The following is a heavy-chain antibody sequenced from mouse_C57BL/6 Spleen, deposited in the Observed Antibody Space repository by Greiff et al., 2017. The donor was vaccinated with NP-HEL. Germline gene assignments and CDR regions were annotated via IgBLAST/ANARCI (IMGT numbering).Heavy chain of an antibody. CDR1: GFNIKNTY. V-gene: IGHV14-3*01. J-gene: IGHJ4*01. CDR2: IDPANGNT. Sequence: EVQLVESVAELVRPGASVKLSCTASGFNIKNTYMHWVKQRPEQGLEWIGRIDPANGNTKYAPKFQGKATITADTSSNTAYLQLSSLTSEDTAIYYCARSLTTVVATDAMDYWGQGTSVTVSS. CDR3: ARSLTTVVATDAMDY. D-gene: IGHD1-1*01.